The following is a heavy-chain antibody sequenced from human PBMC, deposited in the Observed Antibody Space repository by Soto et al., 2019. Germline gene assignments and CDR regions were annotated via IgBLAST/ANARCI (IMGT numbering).Heavy chain of an antibody. J-gene: IGHJ4*02. Sequence: ASVKVSCKASGYTFTSYAMHWVRQAPGQRLEWMGWINAGNGNTKYSQKFQGRVTITRDTSASTAYMEVSSLRSEDTAVYYCARGASPLFDYWGQGPLVTVSS. CDR3: ARGASPLFDY. D-gene: IGHD1-26*01. CDR2: INAGNGNT. V-gene: IGHV1-3*01. CDR1: GYTFTSYA.